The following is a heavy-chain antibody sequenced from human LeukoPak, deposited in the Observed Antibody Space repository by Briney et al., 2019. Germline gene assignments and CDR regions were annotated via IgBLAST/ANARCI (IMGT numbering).Heavy chain of an antibody. D-gene: IGHD5-12*01. CDR3: AREEMGSGYDPKTIYFDY. V-gene: IGHV4-31*03. CDR2: IYYSGST. J-gene: IGHJ4*02. CDR1: GGSISSGGYY. Sequence: SQTLSLTCTVSGGSISSGGYYWSWIRQHPGKGLEWIGNIYYSGSTYYNPSLKSRVTISVDTSKNQLSLKLSSVTAADTAVYYCAREEMGSGYDPKTIYFDYWGQGTLVTVSS.